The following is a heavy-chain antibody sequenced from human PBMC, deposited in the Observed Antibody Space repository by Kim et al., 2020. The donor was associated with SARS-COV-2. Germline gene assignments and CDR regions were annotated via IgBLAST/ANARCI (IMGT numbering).Heavy chain of an antibody. D-gene: IGHD3-10*01. J-gene: IGHJ4*02. CDR1: GGSISSSNW. V-gene: IGHV4-4*02. CDR3: ARDSTMVRGGYYFDY. Sequence: SETLSLTCAVSGGSISSSNWWSWVRQPPGKGLEWIGEIYHSGSTNYNPSLKSRVTISVDKSKNQFSLKLSSVTAADTAVYYCARDSTMVRGGYYFDYWGQRTRVTVSS. CDR2: IYHSGST.